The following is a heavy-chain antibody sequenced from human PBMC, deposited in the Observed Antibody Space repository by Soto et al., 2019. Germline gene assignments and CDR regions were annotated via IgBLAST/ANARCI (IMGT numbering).Heavy chain of an antibody. D-gene: IGHD2-21*01. CDR3: ARDIASHAYGEGY. J-gene: IGHJ4*02. V-gene: IGHV4-4*07. Sequence: SENLSLTYTVSGGSIKSYWWSWIRQPAGKGLEWIGHVYSSGTTDYNPSLNSRATMSVETSKNQFSLKLSSVTAADTAVYYCARDIASHAYGEGYWGQGIQVTVSS. CDR2: VYSSGTT. CDR1: GGSIKSYW.